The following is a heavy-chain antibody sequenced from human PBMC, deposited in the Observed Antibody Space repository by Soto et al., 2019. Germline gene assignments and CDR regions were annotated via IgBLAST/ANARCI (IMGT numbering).Heavy chain of an antibody. V-gene: IGHV1-69*01. Sequence: QVQLLQSGAEVKKPGSSVKVSCKASGGTFRNFAISWVRQAPGQGLEWLGGIIPVFGTSNYAQKFQGRVTINADESTSTAYMELRSLRSEDTAVYYCASDSPGYSYGLDVAPLDPWGQGTLVTVSS. CDR1: GGTFRNFA. CDR2: IIPVFGTS. CDR3: ASDSPGYSYGLDVAPLDP. J-gene: IGHJ5*02. D-gene: IGHD5-18*01.